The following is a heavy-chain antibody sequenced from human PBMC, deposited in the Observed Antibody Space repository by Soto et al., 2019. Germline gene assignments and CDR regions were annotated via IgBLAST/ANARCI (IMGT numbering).Heavy chain of an antibody. J-gene: IGHJ3*02. CDR2: ISGSGGST. D-gene: IGHD3-3*01. CDR3: ATVHGGDDFWLDAFDI. Sequence: GGSLRLSCAASGFTFSSYAMSWVRQAPGKGLEWVSAISGSGGSTYYADSVKGRFTISRDNSKNTLYLQMNSLRAEDTAVYYCATVHGGDDFWLDAFDIWGQGTMVTVSS. CDR1: GFTFSSYA. V-gene: IGHV3-23*01.